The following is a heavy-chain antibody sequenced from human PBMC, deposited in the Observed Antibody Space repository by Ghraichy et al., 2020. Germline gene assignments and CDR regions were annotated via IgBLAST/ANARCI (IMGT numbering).Heavy chain of an antibody. CDR3: ARAPLGVRGARAFDY. CDR1: GGSFSGYY. D-gene: IGHD3-10*01. V-gene: IGHV4-34*01. CDR2: INHSGST. J-gene: IGHJ4*02. Sequence: TLSLTCAVYGGSFSGYYWSWIRQPPGKGLEWIGEINHSGSTNYNPSLKSRVTISVDTSKNQFSLKLSSVTAADTAVYYCARAPLGVRGARAFDYWGQGTLVTVSS.